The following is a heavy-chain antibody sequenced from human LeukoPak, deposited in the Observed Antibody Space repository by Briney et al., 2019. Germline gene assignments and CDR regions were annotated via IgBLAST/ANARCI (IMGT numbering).Heavy chain of an antibody. CDR3: ARDRRRELLHAFDI. D-gene: IGHD1-26*01. CDR1: GGTLSRNY. J-gene: IGHJ3*02. CDR2: IDYSEST. V-gene: IGHV4-59*13. Sequence: PSETLSLTCTVSGGTLSRNYRSWIRQPPGKGLEWIAYIDYSESTNYNPSLKSRLTISVDASKNQFSLKLGSVTAADTAVYYCARDRRRELLHAFDIWGQGTMVTVSS.